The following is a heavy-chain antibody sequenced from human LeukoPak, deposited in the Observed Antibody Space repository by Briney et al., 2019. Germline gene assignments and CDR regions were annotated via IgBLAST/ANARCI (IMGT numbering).Heavy chain of an antibody. CDR3: ARDLGTGSYYPFEF. D-gene: IGHD1-26*01. Sequence: GSLRLSCAASGFTFSSNAMTWVRQAPGKGLEWIGYIYYTGSTNYNPSLKSRITMSVDMSKNQFSLKLSSVTAADTAVYYCARDLGTGSYYPFEFWGQGTLVTVSS. CDR2: IYYTGST. V-gene: IGHV4-59*01. J-gene: IGHJ4*02. CDR1: GFTFSSNA.